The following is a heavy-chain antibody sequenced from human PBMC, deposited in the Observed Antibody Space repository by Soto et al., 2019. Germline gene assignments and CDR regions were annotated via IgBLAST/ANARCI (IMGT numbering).Heavy chain of an antibody. J-gene: IGHJ6*02. D-gene: IGHD3-3*01. CDR3: AKSNQSFGVDTDYYYYGMDV. Sequence: EVHLLESGGGLVQPGGSLRLSCAASGFTFSSYALNWVRQAPGKGLDWVSTITGNGGSTYYADSVRGRFTISRDNSKNALYLHMNSLRAEDTAVYYCAKSNQSFGVDTDYYYYGMDVWGQGTTVTVSS. V-gene: IGHV3-23*01. CDR2: ITGNGGST. CDR1: GFTFSSYA.